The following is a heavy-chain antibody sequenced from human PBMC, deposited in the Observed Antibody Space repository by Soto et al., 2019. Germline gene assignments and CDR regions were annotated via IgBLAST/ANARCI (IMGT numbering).Heavy chain of an antibody. CDR2: INGDYGNT. Sequence: QAQLVQSGAEVKKPGASVKVSCKASGYTFYSHSISWVRQAPGQGLEWMGRINGDYGNTQYAQKFRGRVTMTTDTSTTKLYMELTNRRSDETAVYYCARCIQGDYYYGMDVWGQGPTVTVSS. CDR3: ARCIQGDYYYGMDV. V-gene: IGHV1-18*01. D-gene: IGHD5-18*01. J-gene: IGHJ6*02. CDR1: GYTFYSHS.